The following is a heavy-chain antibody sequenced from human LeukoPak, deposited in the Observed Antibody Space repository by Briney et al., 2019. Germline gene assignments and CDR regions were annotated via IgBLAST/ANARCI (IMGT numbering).Heavy chain of an antibody. CDR3: ARVVIFGVGLWPDYYYYGMDV. D-gene: IGHD3-3*01. Sequence: ASVKVSCKASGYTFTSYGISWVRRAPGQGLEWMGWISAYNGNTNYAQKLQGRVTMTTDTSTSTAYMELRSLRSDDTAVYYCARVVIFGVGLWPDYYYYGMDVWGQGTTVTVSS. J-gene: IGHJ6*02. CDR1: GYTFTSYG. V-gene: IGHV1-18*01. CDR2: ISAYNGNT.